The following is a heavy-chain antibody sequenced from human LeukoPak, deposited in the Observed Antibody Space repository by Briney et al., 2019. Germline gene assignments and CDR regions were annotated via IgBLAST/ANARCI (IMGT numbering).Heavy chain of an antibody. D-gene: IGHD2-15*01. J-gene: IGHJ3*02. CDR1: GFXVSSNY. CDR2: IYSGGST. Sequence: PGGSLRLSCAASGFXVSSNYISWVRQAPGKGLEWVSVIYSGGSTYYADSVKGRFNISRDNSKNTLYLQMNSLRAEDTAVYYCARDEVAATRGAFDIWGQGTMVTVSS. CDR3: ARDEVAATRGAFDI. V-gene: IGHV3-66*01.